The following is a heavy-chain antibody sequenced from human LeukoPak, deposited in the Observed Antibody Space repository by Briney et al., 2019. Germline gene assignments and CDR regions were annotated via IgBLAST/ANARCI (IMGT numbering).Heavy chain of an antibody. Sequence: GGSLRLSCTASGFTFSDYYMSWIRQAPGKGLEWVSYISSSSSYTKYPDSVKGRFTISRDNARNSLYLQMHSLRAEDTAVYYCLPLLSRPYVEDGFDIWGQGTMVTVSS. J-gene: IGHJ3*02. CDR1: GFTFSDYY. CDR2: ISSSSSYT. CDR3: LPLLSRPYVEDGFDI. V-gene: IGHV3-11*06. D-gene: IGHD2/OR15-2a*01.